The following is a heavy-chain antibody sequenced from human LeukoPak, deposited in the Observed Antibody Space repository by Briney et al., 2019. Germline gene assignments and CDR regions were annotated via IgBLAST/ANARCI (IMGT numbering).Heavy chain of an antibody. D-gene: IGHD2-21*02. CDR3: ASVDCGGDCFGSYYYYYGMDV. Sequence: PSETLSLTCAVYGGSFSGYYWSWIRQPPGKGLEWIGEINHSGSTNYNPSLKSRVTISVDTSKNQFSLKLSSVTAADTAVYYCASVDCGGDCFGSYYYYYGMDVWGQGTTVTVSS. J-gene: IGHJ6*02. CDR2: INHSGST. V-gene: IGHV4-34*01. CDR1: GGSFSGYY.